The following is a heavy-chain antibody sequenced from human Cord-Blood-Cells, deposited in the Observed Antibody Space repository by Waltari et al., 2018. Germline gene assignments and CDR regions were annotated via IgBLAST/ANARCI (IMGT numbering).Heavy chain of an antibody. CDR1: GYTFTGYY. CDR3: ARGKRYSSSWYYDY. J-gene: IGHJ4*02. V-gene: IGHV1-2*02. D-gene: IGHD6-13*01. Sequence: QVQLVQSGAEVKKPGASVKVSCKASGYTFTGYYMHWVRQAPGQGLVWMGWINPNSGGTNYAKKFQGGVTMTRDTSISTAYMELSRLRSDDTAVYYCARGKRYSSSWYYDYWGQGTLVTVSS. CDR2: INPNSGGT.